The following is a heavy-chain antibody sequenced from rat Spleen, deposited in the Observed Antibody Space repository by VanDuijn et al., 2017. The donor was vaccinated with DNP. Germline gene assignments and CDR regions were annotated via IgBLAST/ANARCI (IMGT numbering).Heavy chain of an antibody. CDR1: GYSITSDYR. D-gene: IGHD1-1*01. J-gene: IGHJ4*01. V-gene: IGHV3-3*01. CDR3: ARLRLEWEVRAMDA. CDR2: INSEGTT. Sequence: EVQLQESGPGLVKPSQSLSLTCSVTGYSITSDYRWNWIRKFPGNKLEWMGYINSEGTTKYNPSLKSRISVTRDTAKNQFFLQVNSLTTEDTATYYCARLRLEWEVRAMDAWGQGTSVTVSS.